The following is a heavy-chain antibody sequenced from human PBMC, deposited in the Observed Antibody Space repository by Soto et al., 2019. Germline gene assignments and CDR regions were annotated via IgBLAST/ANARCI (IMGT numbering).Heavy chain of an antibody. J-gene: IGHJ6*02. V-gene: IGHV4-30-4*01. CDR2: IYYSGST. CDR3: ARAHYYNGMDV. CDR1: GDSISSGDYY. Sequence: TLSLTCTVSGDSISSGDYYWSWISQPPGKGLEWIGYIYYSGSTYYNPSLKSRVTISVDTSKNHFSLKLTSVTAADTAVYYCARAHYYNGMDVWGRGTLVTVSS.